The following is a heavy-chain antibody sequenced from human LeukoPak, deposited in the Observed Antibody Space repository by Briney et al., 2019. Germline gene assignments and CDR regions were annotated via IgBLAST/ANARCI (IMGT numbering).Heavy chain of an antibody. V-gene: IGHV3-30-3*01. Sequence: GGSLRLSCAASGFTFSSYAMHWVRQAPGKGLEWVAVISYDGSNKYYADSVKGRFTISRDNSKNTLYLQMNSLRAEDTAVYYCARGAPRRCSSTSCYKKLGYWGQGTLVTVSS. CDR1: GFTFSSYA. CDR2: ISYDGSNK. CDR3: ARGAPRRCSSTSCYKKLGY. D-gene: IGHD2-2*02. J-gene: IGHJ4*02.